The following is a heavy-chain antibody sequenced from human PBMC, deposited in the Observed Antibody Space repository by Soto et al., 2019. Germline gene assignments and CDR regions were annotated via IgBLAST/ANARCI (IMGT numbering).Heavy chain of an antibody. Sequence: GGSLRLSCAASGFTFSSYGMHWVRQAPGKGLEWVAVIWYDGSNKYYADSVKGRFTISRDNSKNTLYLQMNSLRAEDTAVYYCARDLLKGRPSAAGCDYWGQGTLVTVSS. D-gene: IGHD6-13*01. CDR1: GFTFSSYG. CDR2: IWYDGSNK. CDR3: ARDLLKGRPSAAGCDY. J-gene: IGHJ4*02. V-gene: IGHV3-33*01.